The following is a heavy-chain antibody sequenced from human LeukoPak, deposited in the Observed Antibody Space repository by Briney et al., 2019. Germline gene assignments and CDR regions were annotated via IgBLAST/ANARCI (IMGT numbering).Heavy chain of an antibody. CDR1: GGTFSSYA. D-gene: IGHD3-10*01. Sequence: ASVKVSCKASGGTFSSYAISWVRQAPGQGLEWMGWISAYNGNTNYAQKLQGRVTMTTDTSTSTAYLELRSLRSDDTAVYYCARATYYYGSGRDWGQGTLVTVSS. CDR2: ISAYNGNT. J-gene: IGHJ4*02. CDR3: ARATYYYGSGRD. V-gene: IGHV1-18*01.